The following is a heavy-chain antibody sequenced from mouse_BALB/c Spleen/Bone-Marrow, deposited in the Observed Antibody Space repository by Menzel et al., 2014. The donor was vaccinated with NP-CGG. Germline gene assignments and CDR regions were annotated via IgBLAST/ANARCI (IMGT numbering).Heavy chain of an antibody. V-gene: IGHV5-17*02. CDR3: ARSHFYGNYFDY. Sequence: EVKLVESGGGLVQPGGSRKLSCAASGFTFSNFGMHWFRQSPEKGLEWVAFVSTGGTIIYYADTVKGRFTISRDNPENTLFLQMTSLRSEDTAIYYCARSHFYGNYFDYWGQGTTLTVSS. CDR2: VSTGGTII. D-gene: IGHD2-1*01. CDR1: GFTFSNFG. J-gene: IGHJ2*01.